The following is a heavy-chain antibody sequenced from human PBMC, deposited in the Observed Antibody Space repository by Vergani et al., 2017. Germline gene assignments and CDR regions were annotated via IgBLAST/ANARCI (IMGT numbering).Heavy chain of an antibody. D-gene: IGHD6-6*01. CDR2: IYYSGST. CDR1: GGSISSSSYY. V-gene: IGHV4-39*07. J-gene: IGHJ2*01. CDR3: ARDLGAARWYFDL. Sequence: QLQLQESDPGLVKPSETLSLTCTVSGGSISSSSYYWGWIRQPPGKGLEWIGSIYYSGSTYYNPSLKSRVTISVDTSKNQFSLKLSSVTAADTAVYYCARDLGAARWYFDLWGRGTLVTVSS.